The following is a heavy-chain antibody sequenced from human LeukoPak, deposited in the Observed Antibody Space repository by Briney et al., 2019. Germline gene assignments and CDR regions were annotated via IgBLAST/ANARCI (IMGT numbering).Heavy chain of an antibody. V-gene: IGHV3-74*03. CDR1: GFTFSGHW. D-gene: IGHD2-15*01. CDR2: ITPDGNAA. Sequence: GGSLRLSCVASGFTFSGHWMHWVSQVPGKGLMAVSRITPDGNAAAYADSVKGRFTISRDNAKNTLYLEMNSLTAEDTALYHCTRSGYSNGYDYWGQGTLVTVSS. CDR3: TRSGYSNGYDY. J-gene: IGHJ4*02.